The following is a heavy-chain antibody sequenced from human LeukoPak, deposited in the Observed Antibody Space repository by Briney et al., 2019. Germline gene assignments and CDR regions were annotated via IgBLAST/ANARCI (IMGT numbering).Heavy chain of an antibody. Sequence: SGPTLVKPPPPLTLTSSFSGFSLNSSGAGVGWIRQPPGKALEWLALIYGDDDERYSPSLRSRLTITKDTSKDHVVLTMTHMDPVDTATYYCTHVMPLWLVRSGIFDSRGQGTLVTVSS. CDR2: IYGDDDE. V-gene: IGHV2-5*02. J-gene: IGHJ4*02. CDR1: GFSLNSSGAG. D-gene: IGHD6-19*01. CDR3: THVMPLWLVRSGIFDS.